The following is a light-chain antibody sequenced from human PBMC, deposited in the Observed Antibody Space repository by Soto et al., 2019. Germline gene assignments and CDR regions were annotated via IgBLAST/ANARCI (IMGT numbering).Light chain of an antibody. CDR1: NIGSKS. CDR2: NEV. J-gene: IGLJ2*01. Sequence: SYELTQPPSVSVAPGMTARITCGGNNIGSKSVHWYQQKPGQAPVLVINNEVDRPSGIPERFFGSNSGNTATLTITRVDAGDEAGYSCHVWDSIGDHPVFGGGTKLTAL. CDR3: HVWDSIGDHPV. V-gene: IGLV3-21*04.